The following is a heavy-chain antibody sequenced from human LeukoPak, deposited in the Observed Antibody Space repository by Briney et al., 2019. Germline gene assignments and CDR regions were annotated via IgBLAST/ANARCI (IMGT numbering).Heavy chain of an antibody. CDR3: ARTAGYSSYDLYSNLYYVDN. Sequence: PSQTLSLTCTVSGGSFSSCDYYWSWIPQDPGKGLVWFGCIYYSGSTYYNPSLKRRVIISVDTSKNQFSLKQRSVTAAITAVYYGARTAGYSSYDLYSNLYYVDNWGQGTLVTVSS. J-gene: IGHJ4*02. D-gene: IGHD5-12*01. CDR1: GGSFSSCDYY. V-gene: IGHV4-31*03. CDR2: IYYSGST.